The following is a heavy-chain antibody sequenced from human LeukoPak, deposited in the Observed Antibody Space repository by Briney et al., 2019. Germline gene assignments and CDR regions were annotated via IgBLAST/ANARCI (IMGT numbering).Heavy chain of an antibody. V-gene: IGHV3-30*02. Sequence: GGSLRFSCAASGITFRNFGMHWHRQAPGLGLEWLVYIVYDGSNKYYADSVKGRFTSSRDNSKNTLSLQMNSLTGEDTAVYYCARDLVSAGTRYYDLWGRGTVVTVSS. CDR3: ARDLVSAGTRYYDL. D-gene: IGHD1-1*01. CDR1: GITFRNFG. J-gene: IGHJ2*01. CDR2: IVYDGSNK.